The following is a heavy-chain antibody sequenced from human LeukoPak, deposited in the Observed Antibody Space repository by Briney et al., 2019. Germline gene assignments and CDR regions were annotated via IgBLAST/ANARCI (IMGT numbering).Heavy chain of an antibody. J-gene: IGHJ4*02. CDR2: IYYSGST. CDR1: GDSVRSGSYY. V-gene: IGHV4-61*01. Sequence: SETLSLTCTVSGDSVRSGSYYWSWIRQPPGKGLEWIGYIYYSGSTNYNPSLKSRVTISVDTSKNQFSLKLSSVTAADTAVYFCARATPIAPDYWGQGTLVTVSS. CDR3: ARATPIAPDY. D-gene: IGHD6-13*01.